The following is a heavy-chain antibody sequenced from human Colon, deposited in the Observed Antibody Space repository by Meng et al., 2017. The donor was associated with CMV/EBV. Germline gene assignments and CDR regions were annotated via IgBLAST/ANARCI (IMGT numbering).Heavy chain of an antibody. J-gene: IGHJ4*01. CDR3: ARDPEFYYDGGSFYFDL. V-gene: IGHV3-48*03. Sequence: GESLKISCAASGFTFSSYEMNWVRQAPGKGLEWVAYISGPGKKVGLADSVKGRFTISRDNSKSTLFLQMDSLRTEDTAVYYCARDPEFYYDGGSFYFDLWGHGTLVTVSS. CDR1: GFTFSSYE. D-gene: IGHD3-22*01. CDR2: ISGPGKKV.